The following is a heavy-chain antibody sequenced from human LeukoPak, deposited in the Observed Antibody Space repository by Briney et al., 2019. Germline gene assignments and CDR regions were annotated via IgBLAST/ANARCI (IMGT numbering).Heavy chain of an antibody. CDR1: GYTFTSYG. D-gene: IGHD3-3*01. CDR2: ISAYNGNT. V-gene: IGHV1-18*01. Sequence: ASVKVSCKASGYTFTSYGISWVRQAPGQGLEWMGWISAYNGNTNYAQKLQGRVTMTTDTSTTSAYMDLRMLRSDDTAVYYCAREGTDYDFWSGYLDAFDIWGQGTMVTVSS. J-gene: IGHJ3*02. CDR3: AREGTDYDFWSGYLDAFDI.